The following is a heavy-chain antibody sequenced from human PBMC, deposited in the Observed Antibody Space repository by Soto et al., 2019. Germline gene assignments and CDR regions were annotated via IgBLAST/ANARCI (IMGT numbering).Heavy chain of an antibody. CDR2: LYFPGST. J-gene: IGHJ6*01. V-gene: IGHV3-13*01. Sequence: PGESLSLSCTASGFTLSAHDMHWVGQVKGKGLEWVSALYFPGSTFESASLKGRFTISVENAKNLMSLQMKGMGVYDSAVYFFARGPDSWSGYRYCNYAYGLDVRGHGTTVTV. CDR3: ARGPDSWSGYRYCNYAYGLDV. CDR1: GFTLSAHD. D-gene: IGHD3-3*01.